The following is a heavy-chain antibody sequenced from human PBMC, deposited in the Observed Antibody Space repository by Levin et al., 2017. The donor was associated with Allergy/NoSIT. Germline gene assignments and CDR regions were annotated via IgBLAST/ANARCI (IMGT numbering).Heavy chain of an antibody. CDR3: ARAGDDEGSSSYSWFDP. Sequence: SETLSLTCAVYGGSFSGYYWSWIRQPPGKGLEWIGEINHSGSTNYNPSLKSRVTISVDTSKNQFSLKLSSVTAADTAVYYCARAGDDEGSSSYSWFDPWGQGTLVTVSS. CDR1: GGSFSGYY. CDR2: INHSGST. V-gene: IGHV4-34*01. D-gene: IGHD6-6*01. J-gene: IGHJ5*02.